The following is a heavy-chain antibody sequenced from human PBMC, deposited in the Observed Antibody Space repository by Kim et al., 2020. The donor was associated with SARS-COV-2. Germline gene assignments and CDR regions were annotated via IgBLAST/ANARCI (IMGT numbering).Heavy chain of an antibody. Sequence: NPALKSRVTISVDTSKNQFSLKLSSVTAADTAVYYCARGKYYYGSGSFDYWGQGTLVTVSS. J-gene: IGHJ4*02. V-gene: IGHV4-59*09. CDR3: ARGKYYYGSGSFDY. D-gene: IGHD3-10*01.